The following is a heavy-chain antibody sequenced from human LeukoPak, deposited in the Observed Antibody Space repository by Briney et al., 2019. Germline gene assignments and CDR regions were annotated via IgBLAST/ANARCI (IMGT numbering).Heavy chain of an antibody. J-gene: IGHJ4*02. D-gene: IGHD4-17*01. V-gene: IGHV3-53*01. Sequence: GSLRLSCAASGFTVSTNYMSWVRQAPGKGLEWVSVIYSGGRTYYADSVKGRFTISRDNSKNTLYLQMNSLRVEDTAVYYCARTPGLHDYAYWGQGTLVTVSP. CDR2: IYSGGRT. CDR3: ARTPGLHDYAY. CDR1: GFTVSTNY.